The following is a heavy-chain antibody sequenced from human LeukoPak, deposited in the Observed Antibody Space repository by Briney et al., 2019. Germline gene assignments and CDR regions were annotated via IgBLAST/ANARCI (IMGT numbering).Heavy chain of an antibody. CDR2: ISGSGGST. CDR3: ARDPNYYDSSGSLGGY. V-gene: IGHV3-23*01. D-gene: IGHD3-22*01. J-gene: IGHJ4*02. CDR1: EFTFSSYA. Sequence: GGSLRLSCAASEFTFSSYAMSWVRQAPGKGLEWVSAISGSGGSTYYADSVKGRFTISRDNAKNSLYLQMNSLRAEDTAVYYCARDPNYYDSSGSLGGYWGQGTLVTVSS.